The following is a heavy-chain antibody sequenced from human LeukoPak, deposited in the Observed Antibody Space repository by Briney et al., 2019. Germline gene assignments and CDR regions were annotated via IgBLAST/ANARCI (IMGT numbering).Heavy chain of an antibody. CDR2: MSPNSGDT. CDR3: ARTSIDRDKYYFDY. CDR1: GYTLTSYD. Sequence: GASVKVSCKASGYTLTSYDFNWVRQATGQRPEWMGWMSPNSGDTGYAQKFQGRVTMTRDTSTSTVYMELSSLRSEDTAVYYCARTSIDRDKYYFDYWGQGTLVTVSS. D-gene: IGHD3-22*01. J-gene: IGHJ4*02. V-gene: IGHV1-8*01.